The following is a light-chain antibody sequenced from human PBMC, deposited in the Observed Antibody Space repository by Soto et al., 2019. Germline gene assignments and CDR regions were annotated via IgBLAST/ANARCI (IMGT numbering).Light chain of an antibody. CDR1: SSNIGSNT. J-gene: IGLJ3*02. Sequence: QSVLTQPPSASGTPGQRVTISCSGSSSNIGSNTVNWYQQVPGTAPKLLIHSNNQRPSGVPDRFSGSKSGTSASLAISGLQSVDEADYYCATWDDSLNGGVFGGGTKVTVL. V-gene: IGLV1-44*01. CDR2: SNN. CDR3: ATWDDSLNGGV.